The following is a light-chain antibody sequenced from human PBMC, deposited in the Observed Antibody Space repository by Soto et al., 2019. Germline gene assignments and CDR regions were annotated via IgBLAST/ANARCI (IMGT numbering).Light chain of an antibody. Sequence: DIQMTQSPSTLSASVGDRVTITCGASQSISSWLAWYQQKPGKAPKLLIYKAASLESGVPSRFSGSGSGTEFTLTISSLQPDDSATYYCQQFNSYPRTFGQGTKVEIK. CDR2: KAA. CDR3: QQFNSYPRT. CDR1: QSISSW. V-gene: IGKV1-5*03. J-gene: IGKJ1*01.